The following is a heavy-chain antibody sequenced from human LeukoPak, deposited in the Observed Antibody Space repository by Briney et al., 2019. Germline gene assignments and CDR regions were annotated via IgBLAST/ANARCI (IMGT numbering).Heavy chain of an antibody. D-gene: IGHD5-18*01. V-gene: IGHV1-18*01. CDR2: ISAYNGNT. J-gene: IGHJ4*02. CDR3: ARGPRIQLWPYAFDY. Sequence: ASVKVSCKASGYTFTSYGISWVRQAPGQGLEWMGWISAYNGNTNYAQKLQGRVTMTTDTSTSTAYMELRSLRSDDTAVYYCARGPRIQLWPYAFDYWGQGTLVTVSS. CDR1: GYTFTSYG.